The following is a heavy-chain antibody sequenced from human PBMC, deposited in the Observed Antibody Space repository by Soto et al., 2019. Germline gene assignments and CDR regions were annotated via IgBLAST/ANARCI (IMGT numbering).Heavy chain of an antibody. J-gene: IGHJ5*02. Sequence: PSETRSLTCTLSGGSIGSGDFYWSWIRQPPGKGLEWIGHTHYSGSTYDNPSPKSRVSISVGTSNNQFSRELSSVTAADTAVYYCARVPGRSNWQRAREWFDPWGQGSLVTVSS. CDR3: ARVPGRSNWQRAREWFDP. V-gene: IGHV4-30-4*01. D-gene: IGHD6-13*01. CDR1: GGSIGSGDFY. CDR2: THYSGST.